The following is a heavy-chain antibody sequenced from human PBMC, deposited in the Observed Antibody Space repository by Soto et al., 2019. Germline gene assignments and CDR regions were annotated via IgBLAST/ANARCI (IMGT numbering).Heavy chain of an antibody. CDR1: GFTFSSYS. Sequence: PGGSLRLSCAASGFTFSSYSMNWVRQAPGKGLEWVSSISSSSSYIYYADSVKGRFTISRDNSKNTLYMQMNSLRAEDTAVYYCAKDFVGTLANCFDYWGQGTLVTVSS. J-gene: IGHJ4*02. D-gene: IGHD5-12*01. V-gene: IGHV3-21*04. CDR2: ISSSSSYI. CDR3: AKDFVGTLANCFDY.